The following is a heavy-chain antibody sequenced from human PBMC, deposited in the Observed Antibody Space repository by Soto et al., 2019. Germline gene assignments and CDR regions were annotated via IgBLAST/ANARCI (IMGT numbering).Heavy chain of an antibody. D-gene: IGHD2-2*01. CDR2: ISAYNGNT. CDR1: GYTFTSYG. V-gene: IGHV1-18*01. CDR3: ARDRVVPAENYHYYGMDV. J-gene: IGHJ6*02. Sequence: ASVKVSCKASGYTFTSYGISWVRQAPGQGLEWMGWISAYNGNTNYAQKLQGRVTMTTDTSTSTAYMELRSLRSGDTAVYYCARDRVVPAENYHYYGMDVWGQGTTVTVSS.